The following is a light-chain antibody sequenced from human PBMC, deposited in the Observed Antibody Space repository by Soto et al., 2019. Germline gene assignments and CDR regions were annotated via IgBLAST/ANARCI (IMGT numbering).Light chain of an antibody. CDR1: QSVNIH. CDR3: QQYNKWPPIT. CDR2: GAS. J-gene: IGKJ5*01. V-gene: IGKV3D-15*01. Sequence: EIVVTQSPATLSVSPGERATLSCRASQSVNIHLAWYQQKPGQAPRLLIYGASTRATGIPAKFSGSGSGTEFTLTISSLQPEDFAVYYCQQYNKWPPITCGQGTRLEIK.